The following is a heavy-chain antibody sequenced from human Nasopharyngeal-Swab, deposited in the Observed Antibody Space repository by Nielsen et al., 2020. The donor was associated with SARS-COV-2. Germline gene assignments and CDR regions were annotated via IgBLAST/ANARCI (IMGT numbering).Heavy chain of an antibody. CDR3: ARVVKQLSLERCGFDP. V-gene: IGHV1-2*06. D-gene: IGHD5-24*01. Sequence: ASVKVSCKASGYTFTGYYMHWVRQAPGQGLEWMGRINPNSGGTNYAQKFQGRVTMTRDTSISTAYMELSRLRSDDTAVYYCARVVKQLSLERCGFDPWGQGTLVTVSS. CDR1: GYTFTGYY. J-gene: IGHJ5*02. CDR2: INPNSGGT.